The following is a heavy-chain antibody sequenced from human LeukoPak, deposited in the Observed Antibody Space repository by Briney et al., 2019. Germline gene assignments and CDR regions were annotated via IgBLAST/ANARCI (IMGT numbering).Heavy chain of an antibody. V-gene: IGHV1-46*01. CDR1: GFTFSSYA. CDR2: INPSGGST. Sequence: GGSLRLSCAASGFTFSSYAMHWVRQAPGQGLEWMGIINPSGGSTSYAQKFQGRVTMTRDMSTSTVYMELSSLRSEDTAVYYCARGIAARERDAFDIWGQGTMVTVSS. CDR3: ARGIAARERDAFDI. J-gene: IGHJ3*02. D-gene: IGHD6-6*01.